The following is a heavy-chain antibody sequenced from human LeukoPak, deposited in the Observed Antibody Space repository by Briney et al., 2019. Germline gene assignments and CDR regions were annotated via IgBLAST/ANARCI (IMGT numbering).Heavy chain of an antibody. J-gene: IGHJ2*01. Sequence: SETLSLTCTVSGGSISSSSYYWGWIRQPPGKGLEWIGSIYYSGGTYYNPSLKSRVTIFEDTSKNQFSLKLSSVTAADTDVYYCAREGGDYGGNSQFWYFDLWGRGTLVTVSS. CDR1: GGSISSSSYY. V-gene: IGHV4-39*07. CDR2: IYYSGGT. D-gene: IGHD4-23*01. CDR3: AREGGDYGGNSQFWYFDL.